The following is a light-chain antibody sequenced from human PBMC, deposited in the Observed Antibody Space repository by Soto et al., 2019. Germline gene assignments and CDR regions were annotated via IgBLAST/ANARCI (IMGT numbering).Light chain of an antibody. V-gene: IGLV2-8*01. CDR1: SSDVRGYNY. Sequence: QSALTQPPSASGSPGQSVTISCTGTSSDVRGYNYVSWYQQHPGKAPKLMIYEVSKRPSGVPDRFSGSKSGNTASLTVSGLQAEDEADYYCSSYAGSNKVVFGGGTQLTVL. J-gene: IGLJ2*01. CDR2: EVS. CDR3: SSYAGSNKVV.